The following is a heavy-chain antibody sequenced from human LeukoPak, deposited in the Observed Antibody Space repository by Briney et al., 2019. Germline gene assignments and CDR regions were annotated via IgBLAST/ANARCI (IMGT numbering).Heavy chain of an antibody. Sequence: GGSLRLSCAASGFTFSRYWLHWVRQPPGKGLVWLSRLNDDDKTTSYADSVKGRFTTSGDDARKTLYLQMNSLSAEDTAVYYCAKEMVTTGEIDYWGQGTLVTVSS. CDR1: GFTFSRYW. J-gene: IGHJ4*02. V-gene: IGHV3-74*01. CDR3: AKEMVTTGEIDY. CDR2: LNDDDKTT. D-gene: IGHD3-16*01.